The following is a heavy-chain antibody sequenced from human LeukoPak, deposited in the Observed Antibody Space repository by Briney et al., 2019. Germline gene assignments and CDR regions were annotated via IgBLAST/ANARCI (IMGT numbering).Heavy chain of an antibody. CDR1: GGSISSGSYY. V-gene: IGHV4-61*02. CDR3: ARDGDSSGYPWAFDY. D-gene: IGHD3-22*01. Sequence: PSQTLSLTCTVSGGSISSGSYYWSWIRQPAGKGLEWIGRIYTSGSTNYNPSLKSRVTISVDTSKNQFSLKLSSVTAADTAVYYCARDGDSSGYPWAFDYWGQGTLVTVSS. CDR2: IYTSGST. J-gene: IGHJ4*02.